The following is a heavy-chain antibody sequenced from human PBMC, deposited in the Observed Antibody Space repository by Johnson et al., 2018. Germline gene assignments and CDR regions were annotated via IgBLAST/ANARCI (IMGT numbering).Heavy chain of an antibody. CDR1: GFTFSSYG. J-gene: IGHJ6*03. CDR3: AKSGGYGDKEFEGYYYYMDV. Sequence: QVQLQESGGGVVQPGRSLRLSCAASGFTFSSYGMNWVRQAPGKGLEWVAVIYYDGSNKYYADSVKGRFTISRDNSKNTLYLQMASRKVEDTAVYYCAKSGGYGDKEFEGYYYYMDVWGKGTTVTVSS. D-gene: IGHD4-17*01. CDR2: IYYDGSNK. V-gene: IGHV3-33*06.